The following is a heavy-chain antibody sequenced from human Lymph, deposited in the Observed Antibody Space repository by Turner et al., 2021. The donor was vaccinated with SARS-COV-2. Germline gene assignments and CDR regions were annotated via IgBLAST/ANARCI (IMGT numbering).Heavy chain of an antibody. CDR3: ARGLGSSWYSGGFDY. Sequence: LQLVESGGGVGELGRSLRLSCAASGFTFSSFVMHWVRQAPGKGLEWVAVIWYDGSNKYYADSVKGRFTISRDNSKNTLYLQMNSLRAEDTAVYYCARGLGSSWYSGGFDYWGQGTLVTVSS. D-gene: IGHD6-13*01. J-gene: IGHJ4*02. CDR1: GFTFSSFV. V-gene: IGHV3-33*01. CDR2: IWYDGSNK.